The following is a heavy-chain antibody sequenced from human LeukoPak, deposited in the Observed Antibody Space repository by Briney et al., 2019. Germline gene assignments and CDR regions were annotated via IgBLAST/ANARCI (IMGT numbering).Heavy chain of an antibody. J-gene: IGHJ3*02. CDR3: ARDYYDSSGFGAFDI. CDR1: GYSFTAYY. V-gene: IGHV1-2*02. D-gene: IGHD3-22*01. CDR2: INPNSGGT. Sequence: AAVKVSCKSSGYSFTAYYMHWVGLDPAQGLEWMGWINPNSGGTNYAQKFHGRVTMHRHKSISKAYLELSRLRSDDTAVYYCARDYYDSSGFGAFDIWGQGTMVSVSS.